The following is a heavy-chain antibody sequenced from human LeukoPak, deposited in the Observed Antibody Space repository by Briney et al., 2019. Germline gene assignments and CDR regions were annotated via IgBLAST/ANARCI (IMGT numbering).Heavy chain of an antibody. CDR3: ARDGHGRAFDI. Sequence: GGSLRLSCAASGFTFSSYAMSWVRQAPGKGLEWVSSISSSSSYIYYADSVKGRFTISRDNAKNSLYLQMNSLRAEDTAVYYCARDGHGRAFDIWGQGTMVAVSS. CDR2: ISSSSSYI. J-gene: IGHJ3*02. D-gene: IGHD1-14*01. CDR1: GFTFSSYA. V-gene: IGHV3-21*01.